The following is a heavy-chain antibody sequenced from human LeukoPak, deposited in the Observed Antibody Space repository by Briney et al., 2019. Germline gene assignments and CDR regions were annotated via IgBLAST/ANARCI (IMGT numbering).Heavy chain of an antibody. V-gene: IGHV3-23*01. CDR1: GFTFSSYA. CDR3: AFPRAGEYYRSDFDY. J-gene: IGHJ4*02. D-gene: IGHD4-17*01. CDR2: ISGSGIST. Sequence: GGSLRLSCAASGFTFSSYAMSWVRQAPGKGLEWVSTISGSGISTNYADSVEGRFTISRDNSKDTLYLQMDSLRAEDTAVFYCAFPRAGEYYRSDFDYWGQGTLVTVSS.